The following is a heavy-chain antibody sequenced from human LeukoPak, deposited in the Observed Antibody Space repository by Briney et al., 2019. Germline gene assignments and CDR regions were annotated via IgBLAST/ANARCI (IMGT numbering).Heavy chain of an antibody. D-gene: IGHD2-2*01. V-gene: IGHV3-23*01. CDR3: ARVRVEDIVVVPPSH. CDR1: GFTFSSYA. J-gene: IGHJ4*02. Sequence: QSGGSLRLSCAASGFTFSSYAMSWVRQAPGKGLEWVSAISGSGGSTYYADSVKGRFTISRDNAKNSLYLQMNSLRAEDTAVYYCARVRVEDIVVVPPSHWGQGTLVTVSS. CDR2: ISGSGGST.